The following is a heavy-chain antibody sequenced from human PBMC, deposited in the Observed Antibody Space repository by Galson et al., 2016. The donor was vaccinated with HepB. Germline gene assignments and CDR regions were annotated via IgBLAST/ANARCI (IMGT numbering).Heavy chain of an antibody. J-gene: IGHJ4*02. Sequence: ALRLACAASGSNFSRYVLAWVRQSPGKGLEWVSGIIGSRATTFYADSLEGRFTISRDNSRNTLDLQIHSLRAEDTAVYHCARSYYHDLGTYYMDPHWGQGALSPSPQ. CDR1: GSNFSRYV. CDR2: IIGSRATT. V-gene: IGHV3-23*01. CDR3: ARSYYHDLGTYYMDPH. D-gene: IGHD3-10*01.